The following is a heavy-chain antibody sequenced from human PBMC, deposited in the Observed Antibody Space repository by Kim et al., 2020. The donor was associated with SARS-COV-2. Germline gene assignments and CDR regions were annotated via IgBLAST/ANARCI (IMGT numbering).Heavy chain of an antibody. D-gene: IGHD3-10*01. CDR3: ARVMVRGVRGLAFDI. J-gene: IGHJ3*02. Sequence: ASVKVSCKASGYTFTSYYMHWVRQAPGQGLEWMGIINPSGGSTSYAQKFQGRVTMTRDTSTSTVYMELSSLRSEDTAVYYCARVMVRGVRGLAFDIWGQGTMVTVSS. CDR2: INPSGGST. V-gene: IGHV1-46*01. CDR1: GYTFTSYY.